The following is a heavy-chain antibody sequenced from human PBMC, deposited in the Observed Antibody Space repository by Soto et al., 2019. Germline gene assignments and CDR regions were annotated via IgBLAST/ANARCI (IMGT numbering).Heavy chain of an antibody. D-gene: IGHD1-26*01. CDR2: IYHTGST. CDR1: GGSISNSNW. J-gene: IGHJ4*02. Sequence: QVQLQESGPGLVKPSGTLSLTCGVFGGSISNSNWWTWVRQPPGKGLEWIGEIYHTGSTNYNSSLMSRVTISLDKPNNQFSLKLSSLTAADTAVYYCAHRPIVGAAIWGQGTLVTVSS. V-gene: IGHV4-4*02. CDR3: AHRPIVGAAI.